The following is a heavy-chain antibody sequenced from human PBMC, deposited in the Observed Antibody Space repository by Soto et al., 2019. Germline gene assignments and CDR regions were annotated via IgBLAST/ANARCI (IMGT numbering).Heavy chain of an antibody. V-gene: IGHV3-53*02. CDR1: GFTVSRKY. CDR2: IYSGGST. CDR3: ARGSDGPFFYYLDY. D-gene: IGHD2-8*01. Sequence: EVQLVETGGGLIQPGGSLRVSCAASGFTVSRKYMSWVRQAPGKGLEWVSVIYSGGSTYYAVSVKGRFTISRDNSKNTLYLQMNSLRAEDTAVYYCARGSDGPFFYYLDYWGQGTLVTVSS. J-gene: IGHJ4*02.